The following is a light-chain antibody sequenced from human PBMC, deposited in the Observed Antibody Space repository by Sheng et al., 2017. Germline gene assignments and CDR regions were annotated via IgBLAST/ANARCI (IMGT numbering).Light chain of an antibody. Sequence: EIVLTQSPGTLSLSPGERATLSCRASQSVSGRFLAWYQQKPGQAPRSSFXMHPAGPLASQTGSVAVGLGQTSPLXXSRLEPEDFAVYYCQQYDSTPPRTFGPGTKVDIK. J-gene: IGKJ3*01. CDR3: QQYDSTPPRT. CDR1: QSVSGRF. V-gene: IGKV3-20*01. CDR2: MHP.